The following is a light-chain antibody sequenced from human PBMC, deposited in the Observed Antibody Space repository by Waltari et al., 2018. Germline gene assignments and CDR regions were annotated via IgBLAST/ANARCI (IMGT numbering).Light chain of an antibody. CDR3: QQSYRAPLT. V-gene: IGKV1-39*01. Sequence: DIQMTQSPSSLSASVGDRVTITCRASEDLNKYLNWYQQKPGKAPRLLISATSTLRSGVPPTFSGSSSGTDFSLTISSLQAEDFAMYYCQQSYRAPLTFGGGTKVEI. CDR2: ATS. CDR1: EDLNKY. J-gene: IGKJ4*01.